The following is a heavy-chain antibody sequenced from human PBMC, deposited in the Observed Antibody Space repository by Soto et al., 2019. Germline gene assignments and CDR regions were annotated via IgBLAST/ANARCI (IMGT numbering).Heavy chain of an antibody. CDR1: GYNFTDFS. V-gene: IGHV1-18*01. J-gene: IGHJ4*02. CDR2: VSPYYGNT. D-gene: IGHD3-10*01. Sequence: GASVKVSCKTSGYNFTDFSITWVRQAPGQGLEWMGWVSPYYGNTKYTEKFQDRVTMTADTSTNTVYLELRTLTSDDTAIYYCARKVLLCDFWGQGTLVPSPQ. CDR3: ARKVLLCDF.